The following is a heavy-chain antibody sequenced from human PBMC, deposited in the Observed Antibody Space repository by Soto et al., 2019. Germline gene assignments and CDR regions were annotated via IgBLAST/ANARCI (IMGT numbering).Heavy chain of an antibody. V-gene: IGHV3-23*01. CDR2: ISGGGSST. J-gene: IGHJ4*02. D-gene: IGHD3-3*01. Sequence: LRLSCAASGFTFSSHAMSWVRQAPGKGLEWVSAISGGGSSTYYADSVKGRFTISRDNSKNTLYLQMNSLRAEDTAVYYCAPKGGYDFWSGYYLLDDWGQGTLVTVSS. CDR1: GFTFSSHA. CDR3: APKGGYDFWSGYYLLDD.